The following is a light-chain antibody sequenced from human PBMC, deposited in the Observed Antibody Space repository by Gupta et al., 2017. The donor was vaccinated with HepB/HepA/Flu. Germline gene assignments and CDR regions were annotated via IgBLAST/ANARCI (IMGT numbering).Light chain of an antibody. CDR3: AAWDDSLDGEV. V-gene: IGLV1-44*01. CDR1: SFNIGSNT. CDR2: NND. J-gene: IGLJ2*01. Sequence: SVLTPPPSASGTPGPRVTISCSGSSFNIGSNTVHWYQHLPGTAPKIVIYNNDQRPSGVPDRFSGSKSGSSASLAISGLQAEDESYYHCAAWDDSLDGEVFGGGTKVTVL.